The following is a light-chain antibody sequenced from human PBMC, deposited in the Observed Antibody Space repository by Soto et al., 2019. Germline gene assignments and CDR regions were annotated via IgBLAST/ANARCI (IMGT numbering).Light chain of an antibody. CDR3: SSYTSSSIYF. CDR2: DVS. V-gene: IGLV2-14*01. J-gene: IGLJ1*01. Sequence: QSALTQPASVSGSPGQSITISCTGTSSDVGGYNYVSWYQQHPGKAPKLMIYDVSNRPSGVSNRFSGSKSGNTASVTISGLRVEDEANYYSSSYTSSSIYFFGIGTNVTVL. CDR1: SSDVGGYNY.